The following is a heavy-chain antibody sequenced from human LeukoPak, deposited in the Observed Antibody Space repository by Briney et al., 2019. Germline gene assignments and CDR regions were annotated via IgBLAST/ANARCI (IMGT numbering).Heavy chain of an antibody. CDR2: ISSNGGST. V-gene: IGHV3-64D*06. CDR3: VKHSSSGSYFDY. Sequence: PGGSLRLSCSASGFTFSRYAMHWVRQAPGKGLEYVSAISSNGGSTYYADSVKGRFTISRDNSRNTLHLQMSSLRVEDTAVYYCVKHSSSGSYFDYWGQGTLVTVSS. J-gene: IGHJ4*02. D-gene: IGHD3-10*01. CDR1: GFTFSRYA.